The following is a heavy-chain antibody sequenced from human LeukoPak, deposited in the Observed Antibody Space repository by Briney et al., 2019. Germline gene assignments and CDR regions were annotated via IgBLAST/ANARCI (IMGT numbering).Heavy chain of an antibody. CDR3: AKHVAFGVDTMDV. J-gene: IGHJ6*02. Sequence: GGSLRLSCAASGFTFSSYAMSWVRQAPGKGLEWVSAISGSGGSTYYADSVKGRFTISRDNSKNALYLQMNSLRAEDTAVYYCAKHVAFGVDTMDVWGQGTTVTVSS. CDR2: ISGSGGST. CDR1: GFTFSSYA. D-gene: IGHD2-21*02. V-gene: IGHV3-23*01.